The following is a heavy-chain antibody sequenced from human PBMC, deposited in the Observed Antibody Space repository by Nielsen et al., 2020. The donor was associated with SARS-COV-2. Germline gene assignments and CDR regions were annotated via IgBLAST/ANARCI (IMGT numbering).Heavy chain of an antibody. V-gene: IGHV3-9*01. CDR2: ISWNSGII. CDR1: GFTFDDYA. J-gene: IGHJ6*02. D-gene: IGHD3-3*01. Sequence: SLKISCAASGFTFDDYAMHWVRQAPGKGLEWVSGISWNSGIIGYADSVKGRFTISRDNAKNSLYLQMNSLRADDTAVYYCARGQGVTIFGPYTHYGMDVWGQGTTVTVSS. CDR3: ARGQGVTIFGPYTHYGMDV.